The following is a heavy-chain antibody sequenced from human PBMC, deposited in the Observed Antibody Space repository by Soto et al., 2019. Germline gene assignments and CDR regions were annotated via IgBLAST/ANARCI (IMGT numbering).Heavy chain of an antibody. CDR1: GASMSPYY. Sequence: SETLSLTCSVSGASMSPYYWTWVRQPPGKGLEWIANVYYRGTTNYNSSLKSRVTISVATSKNQFSLTMTSVSAADTAIYYCARVRDGYNWEFDYWGQGTLVTVSS. CDR3: ARVRDGYNWEFDY. J-gene: IGHJ4*02. D-gene: IGHD5-12*01. V-gene: IGHV4-59*01. CDR2: VYYRGTT.